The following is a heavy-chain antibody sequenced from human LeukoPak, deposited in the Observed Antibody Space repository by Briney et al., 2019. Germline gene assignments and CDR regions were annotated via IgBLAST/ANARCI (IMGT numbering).Heavy chain of an antibody. D-gene: IGHD5-18*01. J-gene: IGHJ6*03. CDR2: INWNGGST. Sequence: PGGSLRLSCAASGFTFDDYGMSWVRQAPGKGLEWVSGINWNGGSTGYADSVKGRFTISRDNSKNTLYLQMNSLRAEDTAVYYCAKDQVDTAMVNYYYYYMDVWGKGTTVTVSS. V-gene: IGHV3-20*04. CDR1: GFTFDDYG. CDR3: AKDQVDTAMVNYYYYYMDV.